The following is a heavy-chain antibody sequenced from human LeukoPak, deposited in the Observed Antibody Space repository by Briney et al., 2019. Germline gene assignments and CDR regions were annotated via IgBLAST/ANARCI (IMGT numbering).Heavy chain of an antibody. V-gene: IGHV3-33*01. D-gene: IGHD1-26*01. Sequence: GGSLRLSCAASGFTFSSYGMHWVRQAPGKGLEWVAVIWYDGSNKYYADSVKGRFTISRDNSKNTLYLQMNSLRAEDTAVYYCARTGGIVRATNFDYWGQGTLVTVSS. J-gene: IGHJ4*02. CDR3: ARTGGIVRATNFDY. CDR1: GFTFSSYG. CDR2: IWYDGSNK.